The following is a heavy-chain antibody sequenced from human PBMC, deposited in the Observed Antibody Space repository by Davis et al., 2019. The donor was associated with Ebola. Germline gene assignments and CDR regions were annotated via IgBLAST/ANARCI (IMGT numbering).Heavy chain of an antibody. CDR1: GGSFSSSIYY. CDR3: ARQGWSGYSLRHWLDP. CDR2: IYYSGIT. J-gene: IGHJ5*02. Sequence: MPSETLSLTCSVSGGSFSSSIYYWGWIRQPPGKGLEWIGSIYYSGITYYNPSLKSRVTISVDTSKNQFSLKLRSVTAADTAVYYCARQGWSGYSLRHWLDPWGRGTLVTVSS. V-gene: IGHV4-39*01. D-gene: IGHD3-3*01.